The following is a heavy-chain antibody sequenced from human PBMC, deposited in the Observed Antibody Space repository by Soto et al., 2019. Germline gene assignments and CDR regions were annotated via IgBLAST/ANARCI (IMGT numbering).Heavy chain of an antibody. V-gene: IGHV3-23*01. CDR2: VNGSGSST. Sequence: GGSLRLSCAASGFTFSSYAMSWVRQAPGKGLEWVSTVNGSGSSTYYADSVKGRFTISRDNSKNTLYLQMNSLRAEDTAVYYCAKWVVPAAYKYFQHWGQGTLVTVSS. CDR1: GFTFSSYA. J-gene: IGHJ1*01. CDR3: AKWVVPAAYKYFQH. D-gene: IGHD2-2*01.